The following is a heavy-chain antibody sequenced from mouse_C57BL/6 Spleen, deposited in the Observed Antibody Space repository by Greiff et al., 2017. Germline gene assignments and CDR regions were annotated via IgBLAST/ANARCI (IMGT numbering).Heavy chain of an antibody. Sequence: QVQLQQPGAELVKPGASVKLSCKASGYTFTSYWMQWVKQRPGQGLEWIGEIDPSDSYTNYNQKFKGKATLTVDTSPSTAYMQLSSLTSEDSAVYYCARRGYAMDYWGQGTSVTVSS. CDR3: ARRGYAMDY. CDR2: IDPSDSYT. CDR1: GYTFTSYW. J-gene: IGHJ4*01. V-gene: IGHV1-50*01.